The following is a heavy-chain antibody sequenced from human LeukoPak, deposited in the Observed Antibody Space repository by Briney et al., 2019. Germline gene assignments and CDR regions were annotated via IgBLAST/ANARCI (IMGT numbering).Heavy chain of an antibody. CDR1: GFTFDDYA. J-gene: IGHJ4*02. D-gene: IGHD5-12*01. CDR2: ISWNSGSI. V-gene: IGHV3-9*01. CDR3: AKEGGYSGYGWYRFGSRTARPFDY. Sequence: PGGSLRLSCAASGFTFDDYAMHWVRQAPGKGLEWVSGISWNSGSIGYADSVKGRFTISRDNAKNSLYLQMNSLRAEDTALYYCAKEGGYSGYGWYRFGSRTARPFDYWGQGTLVTVSS.